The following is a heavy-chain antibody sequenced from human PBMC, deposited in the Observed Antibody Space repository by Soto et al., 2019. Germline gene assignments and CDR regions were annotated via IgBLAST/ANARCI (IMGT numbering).Heavy chain of an antibody. CDR3: ARDMGDILTGYYRRASWFDP. Sequence: SETPSLTPTVSAGTRRNFYWSWLRPPPGKGLEWIGYIYYSGSTNYNPSLKSRVTISVDTSKNQFSLKLSSVTAADTAVYYCARDMGDILTGYYRRASWFDPWVQGSLVTGSS. V-gene: IGHV4-59*01. D-gene: IGHD3-9*01. J-gene: IGHJ5*02. CDR1: AGTRRNFY. CDR2: IYYSGST.